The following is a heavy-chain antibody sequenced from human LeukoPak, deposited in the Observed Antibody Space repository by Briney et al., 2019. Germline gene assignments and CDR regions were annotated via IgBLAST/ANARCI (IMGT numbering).Heavy chain of an antibody. D-gene: IGHD2-15*01. V-gene: IGHV4-30-2*01. J-gene: IGHJ6*02. CDR2: IYHSGST. CDR3: ARGRGGSPMEYYGMDV. Sequence: PSETLSLTCAVSGGSISSGGYSWSWIRQPPGKGLEWIGYIYHSGSTYYNPSLKSRVTISVDRSKNQFSPKLSSVTAADTAVYYCARGRGGSPMEYYGMDVWGQGTTVTVSS. CDR1: GGSISSGGYS.